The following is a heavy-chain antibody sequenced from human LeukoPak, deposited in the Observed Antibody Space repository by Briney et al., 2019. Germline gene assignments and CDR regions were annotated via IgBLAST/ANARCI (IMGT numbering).Heavy chain of an antibody. V-gene: IGHV4-59*01. CDR1: SGSISSYY. CDR3: AREYSSGLSWFDP. CDR2: IYYSGST. Sequence: PSETLSLTCTVSSGSISSYYCSWIRQPPGKGLEWIGYIYYSGSTNYNPSLKSRVTISVDTSRNQFSLKLSSVTAADTAVYFCAREYSSGLSWFDPWGQGTLVTVSS. J-gene: IGHJ5*02. D-gene: IGHD6-19*01.